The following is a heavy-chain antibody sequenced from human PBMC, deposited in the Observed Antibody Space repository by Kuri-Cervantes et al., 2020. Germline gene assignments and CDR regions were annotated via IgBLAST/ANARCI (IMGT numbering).Heavy chain of an antibody. CDR2: ISGSGVST. CDR1: GFTFSNYA. V-gene: IGHV3-23*01. D-gene: IGHD3-16*01. Sequence: GGSLRLSCAASGFTFSNYAMSWVRQAPGKGLEWVSAISGSGVSTYYADSVKGRFTISRDNSRNTLYLQMNSLRAEDTAVYYCARSVGKGEFDYWGQGTLVTVSS. J-gene: IGHJ4*02. CDR3: ARSVGKGEFDY.